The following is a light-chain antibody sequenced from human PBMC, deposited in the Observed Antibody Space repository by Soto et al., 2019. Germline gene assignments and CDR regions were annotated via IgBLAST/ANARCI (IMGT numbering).Light chain of an antibody. CDR2: DAS. Sequence: ILLTQSPATLSLSPGERATLSCRASQSVRTSLAWYQQQPGQAPRLLIYDASNKATGIPARFSGSGSGTDFTLTISRLEPEDFAVYYCQQYGSSPGWTFGQGTKVDIK. CDR3: QQYGSSPGWT. CDR1: QSVRTS. V-gene: IGKV3-20*01. J-gene: IGKJ1*01.